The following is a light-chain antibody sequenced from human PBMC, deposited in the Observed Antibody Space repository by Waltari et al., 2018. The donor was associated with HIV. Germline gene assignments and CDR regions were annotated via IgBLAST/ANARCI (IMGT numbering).Light chain of an antibody. CDR2: EIT. J-gene: IGLJ2*01. Sequence: QSALTQPASVSGSPGQSITISCTGPNSDVGGFNYFSWYQQHPGKAPKLLIYEITNRPSGISNRFSGSKSGNTASMTISGLQAEDEADYYCSSYTTTTTVLFGGGTKLTVL. V-gene: IGLV2-14*01. CDR1: NSDVGGFNY. CDR3: SSYTTTTTVL.